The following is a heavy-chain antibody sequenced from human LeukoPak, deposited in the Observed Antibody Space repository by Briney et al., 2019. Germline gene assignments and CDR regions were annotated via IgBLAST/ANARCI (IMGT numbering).Heavy chain of an antibody. Sequence: PGGSLRLSCAASGFTFSSYSMNWVRQAPGKGLEWVSSISSSSSYIYYADSVKGRFTISRDNAKNSPYLQMNSLRAEDTAVYYCARAFYDSSGPHHDYWGQGTLVTVSS. J-gene: IGHJ4*02. CDR1: GFTFSSYS. CDR3: ARAFYDSSGPHHDY. D-gene: IGHD3-22*01. CDR2: ISSSSSYI. V-gene: IGHV3-21*01.